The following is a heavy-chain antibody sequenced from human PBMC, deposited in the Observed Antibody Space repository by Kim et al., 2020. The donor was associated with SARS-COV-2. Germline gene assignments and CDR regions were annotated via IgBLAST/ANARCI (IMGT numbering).Heavy chain of an antibody. Sequence: AQKFQGRVTMTRDTSTSPVYMELSSLRSEDTAVYYCARAPAEQWLVPQDYWGQGTLVPVSS. D-gene: IGHD6-19*01. V-gene: IGHV1-46*01. CDR3: ARAPAEQWLVPQDY. J-gene: IGHJ4*02.